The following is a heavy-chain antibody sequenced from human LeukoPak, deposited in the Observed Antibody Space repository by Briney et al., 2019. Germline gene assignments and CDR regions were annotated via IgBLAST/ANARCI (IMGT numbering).Heavy chain of an antibody. J-gene: IGHJ6*03. CDR3: ARLGGSGSYSYYYDYYYMDV. V-gene: IGHV4-39*01. CDR2: IYYSGST. D-gene: IGHD3-10*01. Sequence: PSETLSLTCPVSGGSISSSSYYWGWLRHPPGKGLEWIGSIYYSGSTYYNPSLKSPVTISVDTSKNQFSLKLNSVNAADTAVDYCARLGGSGSYSYYYDYYYMDVWGKGTTVTVSS. CDR1: GGSISSSSYY.